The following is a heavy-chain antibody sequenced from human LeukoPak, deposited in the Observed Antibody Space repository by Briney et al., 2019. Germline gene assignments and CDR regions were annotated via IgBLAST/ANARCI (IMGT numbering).Heavy chain of an antibody. Sequence: SETLSLTCTVSGGSISSYYWSWIRQPPGKGLEWIGYIYYSGSTNYNPSLKSRVTISVDTSKNQFSLKLSSVTAADTAVYYCARGQLPSPFDYWGQGTLVTVSS. CDR2: IYYSGST. CDR1: GGSISSYY. D-gene: IGHD2-2*01. V-gene: IGHV4-59*01. J-gene: IGHJ4*02. CDR3: ARGQLPSPFDY.